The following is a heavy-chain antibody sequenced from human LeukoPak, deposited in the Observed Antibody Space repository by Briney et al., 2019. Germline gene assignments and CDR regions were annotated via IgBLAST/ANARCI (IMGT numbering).Heavy chain of an antibody. CDR3: ARTYHSSWPYYFDY. V-gene: IGHV2-70*11. CDR1: GFSLSTSGMC. J-gene: IGHJ4*02. CDR2: IDWDDDK. Sequence: ASGPTLVNPTQTLTLTCTFSGFSLSTSGMCVSWIRQPPGKALEWLARIDWDDDKYYSTSLKTRLTISKDTSKNQVVLTMTNMDPVDTATYYCARTYHSSWPYYFDYWGQGTLVTVSS. D-gene: IGHD6-13*01.